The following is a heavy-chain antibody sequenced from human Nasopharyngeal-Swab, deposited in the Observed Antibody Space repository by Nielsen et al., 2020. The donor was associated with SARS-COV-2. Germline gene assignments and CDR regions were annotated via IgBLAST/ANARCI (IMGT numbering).Heavy chain of an antibody. J-gene: IGHJ6*02. CDR3: ARCITVIQGGPYYYYFGMDV. V-gene: IGHV4-34*01. Sequence: WIRQPPGKGLEWIGEINHSGNNNFNPSLKSRVTISLDTSKNQFSLKLNSVTAADTAVYYCARCITVIQGGPYYYYFGMDVWGQGTTVTVSS. CDR2: INHSGNN. D-gene: IGHD3-10*01.